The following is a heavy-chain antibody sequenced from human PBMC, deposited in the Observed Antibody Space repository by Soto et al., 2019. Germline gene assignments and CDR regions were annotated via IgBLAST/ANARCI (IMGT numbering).Heavy chain of an antibody. CDR1: GGSISSSSYY. Sequence: PSETLSLTCTVSGGSISSSSYYLGWIRHPPGKGLEWIGSIYYSGSTYYNPSLKSRVTISVDTSKNQFSLKLSSVTAADTAVYYCARKQQLVTYNRFDPWGQGTMVTVSS. V-gene: IGHV4-39*01. D-gene: IGHD6-13*01. CDR3: ARKQQLVTYNRFDP. J-gene: IGHJ5*02. CDR2: IYYSGST.